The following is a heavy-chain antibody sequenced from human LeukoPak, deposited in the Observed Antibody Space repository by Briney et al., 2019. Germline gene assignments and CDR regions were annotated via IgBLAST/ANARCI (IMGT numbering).Heavy chain of an antibody. Sequence: GGSLRLSCAASGFTFSSYSMNWVRQAPGKGLEWVSYISSSSSTIYHADSVKGRFTISRDNAKNSLYLQMNSLRAEDTAVYYCARGEYRYDILTGYYPPGYWGQGTLVTVSS. J-gene: IGHJ4*02. V-gene: IGHV3-48*04. CDR1: GFTFSSYS. CDR2: ISSSSSTI. D-gene: IGHD3-9*01. CDR3: ARGEYRYDILTGYYPPGY.